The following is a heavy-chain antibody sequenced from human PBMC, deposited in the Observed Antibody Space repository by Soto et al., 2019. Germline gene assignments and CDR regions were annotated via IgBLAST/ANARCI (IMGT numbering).Heavy chain of an antibody. CDR3: ARRGYSSSWYYYYYYGMDV. V-gene: IGHV1-8*02. J-gene: IGHJ6*02. Sequence: ASVKVSCKASGNTVPNYAIHWVRQATGQGLGWMGWMNPNSGNTGYAQKFQGRVTMTRNTSISTAYMELSSLRSEDTAVYYCARRGYSSSWYYYYYYGMDVWGQGTTVTVSS. CDR2: MNPNSGNT. CDR1: GNTVPNYA. D-gene: IGHD6-13*01.